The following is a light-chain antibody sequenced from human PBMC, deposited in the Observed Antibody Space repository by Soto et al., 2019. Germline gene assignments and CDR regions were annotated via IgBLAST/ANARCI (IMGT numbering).Light chain of an antibody. CDR1: SSDVGGYNY. CDR2: EVR. CDR3: SSYTSSSTFYV. J-gene: IGLJ1*01. V-gene: IGLV2-14*01. Sequence: QSALTQPASVSGSPGQSITISCTGTSSDVGGYNYVSWYQQYPGKAPKLMIYEVRNRPSGVSNRFSGSKSGNTASLTISGLQAADEADYYCSSYTSSSTFYVFGTGTKLTVL.